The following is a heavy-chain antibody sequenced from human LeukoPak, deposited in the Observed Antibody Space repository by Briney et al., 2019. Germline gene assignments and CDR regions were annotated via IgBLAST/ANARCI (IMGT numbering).Heavy chain of an antibody. V-gene: IGHV4-59*01. J-gene: IGHJ3*02. CDR2: SYYSGST. CDR3: ASSTDYNSLDAFDI. CDR1: GVSISSYY. D-gene: IGHD3-10*01. Sequence: PSETLSLTCTVSGVSISSYYWSWIRQPPGKGLEWIGYSYYSGSTNYNPSLKSRVTISVDTSKNQLSLKLSSVTAADTAVYYCASSTDYNSLDAFDIWGQGTMVTVSS.